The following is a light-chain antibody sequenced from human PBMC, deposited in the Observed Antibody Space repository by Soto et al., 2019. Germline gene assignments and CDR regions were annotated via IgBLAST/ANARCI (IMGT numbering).Light chain of an antibody. V-gene: IGKV1-33*01. J-gene: IGKJ4*01. CDR3: QQYDNLPLT. Sequence: DIQMTQSPSSLSASVGDRVTITCQASQDISNYLNWYQQKPGKAPQLLIYDASNLEKGVPSRFSGSGSGTDFTFTISSLQPEDIATYYCQQYDNLPLTFGGGTKVEIK. CDR1: QDISNY. CDR2: DAS.